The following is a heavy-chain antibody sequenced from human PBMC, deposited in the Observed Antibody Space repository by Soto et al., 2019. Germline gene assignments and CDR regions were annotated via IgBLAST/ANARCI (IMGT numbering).Heavy chain of an antibody. J-gene: IGHJ4*02. CDR3: AKEALVGGGISAFDY. Sequence: GGSLRLSCAASGFTFDNYVMTWVRQAPGKGLEWVSAISRSGDTSCYADSAKGRFTISRDNSKSRLYLEMSSLRAEDTALYYCAKEALVGGGISAFDYRRKGILVTVSS. CDR2: ISRSGDTS. D-gene: IGHD2-15*01. CDR1: GFTFDNYV. V-gene: IGHV3-23*01.